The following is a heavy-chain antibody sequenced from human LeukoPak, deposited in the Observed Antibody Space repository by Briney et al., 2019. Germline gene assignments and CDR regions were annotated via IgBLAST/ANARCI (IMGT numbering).Heavy chain of an antibody. Sequence: GGSLRLSCAASGFTFSSYAMSWVRQAPGKGLEWVSAISGGGGSTHYADSVEGRFTISRDNSKNTLYLQMSSLRAGDTAAYYCAKSSYYDSSGYYREYYFDYWGQGTLVTVSS. CDR2: ISGGGGST. J-gene: IGHJ4*02. CDR1: GFTFSSYA. D-gene: IGHD3-22*01. V-gene: IGHV3-23*01. CDR3: AKSSYYDSSGYYREYYFDY.